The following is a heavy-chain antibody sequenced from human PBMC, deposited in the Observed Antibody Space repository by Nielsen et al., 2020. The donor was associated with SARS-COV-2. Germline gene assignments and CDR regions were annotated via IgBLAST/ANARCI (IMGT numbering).Heavy chain of an antibody. CDR1: GFTFSSYA. D-gene: IGHD6-13*01. V-gene: IGHV3-53*01. CDR2: IYSGGST. J-gene: IGHJ4*02. Sequence: GGSLRLSCAASGFTFSSYAMSWVRQAPGKGLECVSVIYSGGSTYYADSVKGRFTISRDNSKNTLYLQMNSLRADDTAVYYCARGLAAAVDYWGQGTLVTVSS. CDR3: ARGLAAAVDY.